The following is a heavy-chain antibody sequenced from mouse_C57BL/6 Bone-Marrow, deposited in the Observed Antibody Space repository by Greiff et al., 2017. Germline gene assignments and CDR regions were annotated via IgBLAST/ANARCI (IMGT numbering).Heavy chain of an antibody. Sequence: QVQLQQPGAELVKPGASVKLSCKSSGYTFTSYWMQWVKQRPGQGLEWIGEIDPSDSYTNYNQKFKGKATLTVDTSSSTAYMQLSRLTSEDSAVYYGAREGNWDTGAMDYWGQGTSVTVSS. V-gene: IGHV1-50*01. CDR1: GYTFTSYW. J-gene: IGHJ4*01. D-gene: IGHD4-1*02. CDR3: AREGNWDTGAMDY. CDR2: IDPSDSYT.